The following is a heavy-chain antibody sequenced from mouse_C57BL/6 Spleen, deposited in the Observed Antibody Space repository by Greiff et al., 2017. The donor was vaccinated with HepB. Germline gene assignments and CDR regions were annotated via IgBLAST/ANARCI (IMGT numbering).Heavy chain of an antibody. CDR1: GFTFSSYG. CDR2: ISSGGSYT. Sequence: EVMLVESGGDLVKPGGSLKLSCAASGFTFSSYGMSWVRQTPDKRLEWVATISSGGSYTYYPDSVKGRFTISRDNAKHTLYLQMSSLKSEDTAMYYCARHPIYYDYEEFAYWGQGTLVTVSA. V-gene: IGHV5-6*01. J-gene: IGHJ3*01. CDR3: ARHPIYYDYEEFAY. D-gene: IGHD2-4*01.